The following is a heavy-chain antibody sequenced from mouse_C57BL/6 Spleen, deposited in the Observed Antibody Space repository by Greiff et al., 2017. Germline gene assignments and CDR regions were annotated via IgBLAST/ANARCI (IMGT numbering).Heavy chain of an antibody. V-gene: IGHV1-19*01. Sequence: VQLQQSGPVLVKPGASVKMSCKASGYTFTDYYMNWVKQSHGKSLEWIGVINPYNGGTSYNQKFKGKATLTVDKSSSTAYMELNSLTSEDSAVYYCARSPTVVDFAYWGQGTLVTVSA. CDR3: ARSPTVVDFAY. CDR2: INPYNGGT. CDR1: GYTFTDYY. J-gene: IGHJ3*01. D-gene: IGHD1-1*01.